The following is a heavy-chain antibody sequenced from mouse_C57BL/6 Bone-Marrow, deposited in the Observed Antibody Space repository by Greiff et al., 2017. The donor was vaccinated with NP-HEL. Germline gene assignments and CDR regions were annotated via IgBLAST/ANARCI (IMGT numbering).Heavy chain of an antibody. D-gene: IGHD2-3*01. Sequence: QVQLQQSGPGLVQPSQSLSITCTVSGFSLTSYGVHWVRQSPGKGLEWLGVIWRGGSTDYNAGFMSRLSITTYNSESQVFCKMNSLQADDTAISYCAKGGYSFAYWGQGTLVTVSA. V-gene: IGHV2-5*01. CDR1: GFSLTSYG. J-gene: IGHJ3*01. CDR3: AKGGYSFAY. CDR2: IWRGGST.